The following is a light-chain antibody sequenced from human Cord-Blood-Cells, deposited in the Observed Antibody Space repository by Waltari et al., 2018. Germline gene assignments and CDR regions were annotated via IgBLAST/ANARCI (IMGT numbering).Light chain of an antibody. CDR3: QQYGSSPLLT. CDR1: QSVSSSY. CDR2: GAS. V-gene: IGKV3-20*01. Sequence: EIVLTQSPGTLSLSPGVRATLSCRASQSVSSSYLAWSQQKPGQAPRRLIYGASSRATGIPDRFIGSGSGTDFTLTISRLEPEDFAVYYCQQYGSSPLLTFGGGTKVEIK. J-gene: IGKJ4*01.